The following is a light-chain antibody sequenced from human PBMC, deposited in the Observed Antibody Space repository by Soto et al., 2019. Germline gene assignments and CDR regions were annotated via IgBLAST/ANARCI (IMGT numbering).Light chain of an antibody. CDR1: SSDVGAYNY. CDR3: SSYTPTSTVV. V-gene: IGLV2-14*01. Sequence: QSVLTQPASVSGSPGQSITISCTGTSSDVGAYNYVSWYQQHPGTAPRLMIYGVSNRPSGVSNRFSGSKSGNTASLTISGLQVEDESDYYCSSYTPTSTVVFGGGTKVTVL. J-gene: IGLJ3*02. CDR2: GVS.